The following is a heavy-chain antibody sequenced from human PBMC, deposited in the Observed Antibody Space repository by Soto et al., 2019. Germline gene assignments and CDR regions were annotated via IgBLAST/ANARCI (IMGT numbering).Heavy chain of an antibody. CDR3: ARDDEGGSDCDLGY. CDR1: GFTFSRYT. CDR2: ISDDGNNK. D-gene: IGHD3-10*01. V-gene: IGHV3-30-3*01. J-gene: IGHJ4*02. Sequence: QVQLVESGGGVVPPGRSLRLSCAASGFTFSRYTMHWVRQAPGKGLEWMAFISDDGNNKYYADSVKGQFTISRDNSKNTLYLQMNSLRTEDTAVYYCARDDEGGSDCDLGYWGQGTLVTVSS.